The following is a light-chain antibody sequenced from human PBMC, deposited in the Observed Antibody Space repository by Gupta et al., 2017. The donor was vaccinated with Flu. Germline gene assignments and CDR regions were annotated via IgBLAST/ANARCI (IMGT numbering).Light chain of an antibody. J-gene: IGLJ2*01. CDR3: SSYTSSSTLVI. V-gene: IGLV2-14*01. CDR1: DVGAYNY. Sequence: DVGAYNYVSWYQQYPGKAPKLLIYDVSSRPSGVSNRFSASKSGNTASLTISGLQAEDEADYYCSSYTSSSTLVIFGGGTKLTVL. CDR2: DVS.